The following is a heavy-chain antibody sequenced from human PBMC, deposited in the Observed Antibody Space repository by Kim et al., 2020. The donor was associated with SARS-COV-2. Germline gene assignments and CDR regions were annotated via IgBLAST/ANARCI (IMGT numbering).Heavy chain of an antibody. J-gene: IGHJ5*02. CDR2: INAGNGNT. CDR3: ARGPYDFWSRNWFDP. D-gene: IGHD3-3*01. CDR1: GYTFTSYA. V-gene: IGHV1-3*01. Sequence: ASVKVSCKASGYTFTSYAMHWVRQAPGQRLEWMGWINAGNGNTKYSQKFQGRVTITRDTSASTAYMELSSLRSEDTAVYYCARGPYDFWSRNWFDPWGQGTLVTVSS.